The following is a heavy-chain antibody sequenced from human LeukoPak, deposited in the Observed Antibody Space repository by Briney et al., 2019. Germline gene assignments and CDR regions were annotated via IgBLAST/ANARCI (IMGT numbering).Heavy chain of an antibody. CDR1: GFTFSSYG. CDR3: AKGGVGAAAGTQSKIKLDFDI. CDR2: ISYDGSNK. Sequence: GRSLRLSCAASGFTFSSYGMHWVRQAPGKGLEWVAVISYDGSNKYYADSVKGRFTISRDNSKNRLYLQMNSLRAEDTAVYYCAKGGVGAAAGTQSKIKLDFDIWGQGTMVTVSS. J-gene: IGHJ3*02. V-gene: IGHV3-30*18. D-gene: IGHD6-13*01.